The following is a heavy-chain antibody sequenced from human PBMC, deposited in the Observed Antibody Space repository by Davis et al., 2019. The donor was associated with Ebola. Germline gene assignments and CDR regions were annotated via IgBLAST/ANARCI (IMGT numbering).Heavy chain of an antibody. V-gene: IGHV3-48*02. D-gene: IGHD6-19*01. CDR1: GFTFSSYS. CDR2: ISSSSSTI. CDR3: ARELYSSGWYYFDY. Sequence: GGSLRLSCAASGFTFSSYSMNWVRQAQGKGLEWVSYISSSSSTIYYADSVKGRFTISRDKAKNSLYLQMNSLRDEDTAVYYCARELYSSGWYYFDYWGQGTLVTVSS. J-gene: IGHJ4*02.